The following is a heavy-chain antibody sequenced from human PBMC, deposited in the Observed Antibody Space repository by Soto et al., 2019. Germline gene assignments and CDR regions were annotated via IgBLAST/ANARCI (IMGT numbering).Heavy chain of an antibody. J-gene: IGHJ4*02. CDR2: MHSSGGS. D-gene: IGHD3-16*01. V-gene: IGHV4-59*01. Sequence: QVQLQEWGPGLVKPSETLSLTCTVSGASMNNYYGSWVRQPPGKGLEWIGYMHSSGGSNSNPSLKGRVTISVDTSKNQISLKLTSVTAADTAVYYCVRSGHSFGGVMWGQETLVTVSS. CDR1: GASMNNYY. CDR3: VRSGHSFGGVM.